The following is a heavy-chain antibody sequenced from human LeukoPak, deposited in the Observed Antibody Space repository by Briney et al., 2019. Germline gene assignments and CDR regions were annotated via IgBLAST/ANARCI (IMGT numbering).Heavy chain of an antibody. D-gene: IGHD3-10*01. V-gene: IGHV4-59*08. Sequence: PSETLSLTCTVSGGSISSYYWSWIRQPPGKGLEWIGYIYYSGSTYYNSSLKSRVTISVDTSKNQFSLKLSSVTAADTAVYYCARHKILRITMVRGASGAFDIWGQGTMVTVSS. CDR2: IYYSGST. J-gene: IGHJ3*02. CDR3: ARHKILRITMVRGASGAFDI. CDR1: GGSISSYY.